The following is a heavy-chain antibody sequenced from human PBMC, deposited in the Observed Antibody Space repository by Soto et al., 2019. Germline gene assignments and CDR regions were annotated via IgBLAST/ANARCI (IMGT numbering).Heavy chain of an antibody. D-gene: IGHD3-16*02. Sequence: EVQLLESGGGLVQPGGSLRLSCAASGFTFSSYAMSWVRQAPGKGLEWVSAISGSGCSTYYADSVKGRFTISRDNSKNTLYLQMNSLRAEDTAVYYCAKAFATPYDYVWGSYRQNDYFDYLGQGTLVTVSP. V-gene: IGHV3-23*01. CDR2: ISGSGCST. CDR3: AKAFATPYDYVWGSYRQNDYFDY. J-gene: IGHJ4*02. CDR1: GFTFSSYA.